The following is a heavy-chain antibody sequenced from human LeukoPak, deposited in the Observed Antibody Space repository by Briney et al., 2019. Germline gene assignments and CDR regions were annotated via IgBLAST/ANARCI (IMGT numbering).Heavy chain of an antibody. CDR1: GDSVSSNSAA. CDR3: ARGAFCSGGSCQNWFDP. D-gene: IGHD2-15*01. J-gene: IGHJ5*02. V-gene: IGHV6-1*01. Sequence: SQTLSLACAISGDSVSSNSAAWNWIRQSPSRGLEWLARTYYRSKWYNDCAVSVKGRVSINPDTSKNQFSLQVNSVTPEDTAVYYCARGAFCSGGSCQNWFDPWGQGTLVSVSS. CDR2: TYYRSKWYN.